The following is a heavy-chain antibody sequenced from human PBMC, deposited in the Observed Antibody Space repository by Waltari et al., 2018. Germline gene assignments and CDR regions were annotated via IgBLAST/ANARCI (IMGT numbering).Heavy chain of an antibody. D-gene: IGHD6-19*01. J-gene: IGHJ4*02. Sequence: QVQLVQSGAEVKKPGSSVKVSCKASGGTFSSYAISWVRQAPGQGLEWMGRIIPIVGTGNDAQEFQGRGTITVDKATSTAYRELSSLRSEDTAVYYCARVSRWAVAGTPRLGYFDYWGQGTLVTVSS. V-gene: IGHV1-69*08. CDR3: ARVSRWAVAGTPRLGYFDY. CDR1: GGTFSSYA. CDR2: IIPIVGTG.